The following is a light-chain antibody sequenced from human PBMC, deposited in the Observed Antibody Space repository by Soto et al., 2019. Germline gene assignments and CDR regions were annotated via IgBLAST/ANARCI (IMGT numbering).Light chain of an antibody. CDR2: EVT. Sequence: QSALTQPASVSGSPGQAITISCTGTTSDVGGHNFVTWYQHHPGKAPQLMIYEVTHPPSGISDRFSGSQSGNTASLTISGLQAEGEADYYFNPYTSTGTWVLGGGTKVTVL. CDR3: NPYTSTGTWV. CDR1: TSDVGGHNF. V-gene: IGLV2-14*01. J-gene: IGLJ3*02.